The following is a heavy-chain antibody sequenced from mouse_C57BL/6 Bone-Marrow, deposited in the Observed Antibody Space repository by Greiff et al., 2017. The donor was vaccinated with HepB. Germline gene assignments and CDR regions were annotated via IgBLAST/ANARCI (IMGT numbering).Heavy chain of an antibody. CDR2: IYPSDSET. J-gene: IGHJ2*01. CDR3: AREEGHSNDFDY. V-gene: IGHV1-61*01. CDR1: GYTFTSYW. D-gene: IGHD2-5*01. Sequence: VQLQQPGAELVRPGSSVKLSCKASGYTFTSYWMDWVKQRPGQGLEWIGNIYPSDSETHYNQKFKDKATLTVDKSSSTAYMQLSSLTSEDSAVYYCAREEGHSNDFDYWGQGTTLTVSS.